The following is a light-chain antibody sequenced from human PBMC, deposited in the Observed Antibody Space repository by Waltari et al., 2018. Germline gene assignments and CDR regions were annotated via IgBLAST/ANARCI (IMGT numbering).Light chain of an antibody. CDR2: CAS. CDR3: QQYYTSPQ. J-gene: IGKJ5*01. CDR1: QSVFYSPNNKNY. Sequence: DIVLTQSPESLALSLGERATLTCKSRQSVFYSPNNKNYMAWYQQRPGQPPKFLIYCASTRESVVADRFSGSGSRTNFTLTSSSLQAEDVAVYYCQQYYTSPQFGQGTRLEIK. V-gene: IGKV4-1*01.